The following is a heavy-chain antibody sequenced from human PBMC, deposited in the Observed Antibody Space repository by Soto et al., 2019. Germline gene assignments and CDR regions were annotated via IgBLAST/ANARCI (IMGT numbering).Heavy chain of an antibody. J-gene: IGHJ6*02. V-gene: IGHV1-18*01. CDR3: ARDYYDILTGSYSPALDYYYAMDV. CDR2: ISAYNGNT. D-gene: IGHD3-9*01. Sequence: ASVTVSCKGSGYPFTNYGISWVRQAPEQGLEWGGLISAYNGNTKYAQKVKGRVTMTIDTSSSTAYMELRSLRTDDTAVDYCARDYYDILTGSYSPALDYYYAMDVWGQGTTVTVSS. CDR1: GYPFTNYG.